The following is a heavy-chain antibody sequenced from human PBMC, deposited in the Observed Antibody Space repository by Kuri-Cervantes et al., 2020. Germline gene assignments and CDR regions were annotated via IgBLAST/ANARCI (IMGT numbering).Heavy chain of an antibody. CDR1: GFTFSSYA. CDR2: ISGSGGST. Sequence: GGSLRLSCAASGFTFSSYAMSWVRQAPGKGLEWVSAISGSGGSTYYADSVKGRFTISRDNSKNTLYLQMNSLRAEDTAVYYCARDRYDSSGYYYYYYYGMDAWGQGTTVTVSS. J-gene: IGHJ6*02. CDR3: ARDRYDSSGYYYYYYYGMDA. D-gene: IGHD3-22*01. V-gene: IGHV3-23*01.